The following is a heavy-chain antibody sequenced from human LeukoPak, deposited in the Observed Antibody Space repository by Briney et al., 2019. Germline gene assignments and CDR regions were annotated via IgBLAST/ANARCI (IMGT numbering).Heavy chain of an antibody. CDR3: ARVYGYGFYYMDV. V-gene: IGHV4-59*01. Sequence: SETLSLTCTVSGGSISIYYWNWIRQPPGKGLEWIGYAYYSGSTTYNPSLKSRVTISVDTSKNQFSLKLRSVTAADTAVYYCARVYGYGFYYMDVWGKGTTVTVSS. D-gene: IGHD5-18*01. CDR1: GGSISIYY. CDR2: AYYSGST. J-gene: IGHJ6*03.